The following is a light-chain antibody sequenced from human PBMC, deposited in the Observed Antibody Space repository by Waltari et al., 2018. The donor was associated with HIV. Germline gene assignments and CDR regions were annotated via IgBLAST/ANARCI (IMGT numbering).Light chain of an antibody. J-gene: IGKJ2*01. CDR1: ETVNRNY. CDR2: GAS. Sequence: EIVLTQSPGTLSLSPGERATLSCWASETVNRNYLAWYQQKPGQASRLLIYGASSRATGIPDRFSGSGSGTGFTLTISRLESEDFVVYYCQQYGSSPGTFGQGTKLEIK. V-gene: IGKV3-20*01. CDR3: QQYGSSPGT.